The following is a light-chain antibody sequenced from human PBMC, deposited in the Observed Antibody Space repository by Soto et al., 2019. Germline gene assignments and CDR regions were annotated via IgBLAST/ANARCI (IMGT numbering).Light chain of an antibody. CDR3: LQTYSSPQT. V-gene: IGKV1-39*01. Sequence: DIQMTQSPSSLSAPVGDRVTITCRASRSIYSYLHWYQQKPGKAPKLLISSASSLQSGVPSRFSGIGSGTDFTLTISSLQPEDFVTYYCLQTYSSPQTFGQGTRLEIK. J-gene: IGKJ5*01. CDR1: RSIYSY. CDR2: SAS.